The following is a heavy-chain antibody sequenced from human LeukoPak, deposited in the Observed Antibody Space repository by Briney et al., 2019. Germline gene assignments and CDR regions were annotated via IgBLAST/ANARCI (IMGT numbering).Heavy chain of an antibody. D-gene: IGHD3-22*01. CDR3: ARGHYYDSSGYLA. CDR1: GFTFGGYA. Sequence: PGGSLRLSCAASGFTFGGYAMSWVRQAPGKGLEWVSAISGSGGSTYYADSVKGRFTISRDNSKSTLYLQMNSLRAEDTAVYYCARGHYYDSSGYLAWGQGTLVTVSS. J-gene: IGHJ4*02. CDR2: ISGSGGST. V-gene: IGHV3-23*01.